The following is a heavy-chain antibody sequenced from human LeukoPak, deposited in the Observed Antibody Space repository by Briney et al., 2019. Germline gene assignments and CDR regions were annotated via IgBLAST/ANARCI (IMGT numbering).Heavy chain of an antibody. V-gene: IGHV1-69*01. J-gene: IGHJ4*02. CDR2: IIPIFGTA. D-gene: IGHD3-10*01. CDR3: AYYGSGSYYSPFDY. CDR1: GGTFSSYA. Sequence: SVKVSCKASGGTFSSYAISWVRQAPGQGLEWMGGIIPIFGTANYAQKVQGGVTITADESTSTAYMELSSLRSEDTAVYYCAYYGSGSYYSPFDYWGQGTLVTVSS.